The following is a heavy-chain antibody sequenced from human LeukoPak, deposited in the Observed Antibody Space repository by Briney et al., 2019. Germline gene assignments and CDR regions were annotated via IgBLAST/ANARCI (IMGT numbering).Heavy chain of an antibody. CDR2: INQSGST. V-gene: IGHV4-34*01. CDR1: GGSFSGYY. CDR3: ARGLYYNSSGRYGMDV. Sequence: SETLSLTCAVYGGSFSGYYWNWIRQPPGKGLEWIGEINQSGSTTYNPSLKSRVTISVDTSKNQFSLKQSSVTAADTAVYYCARGLYYNSSGRYGMDVWGQGTTVTVSS. J-gene: IGHJ6*01. D-gene: IGHD3-10*01.